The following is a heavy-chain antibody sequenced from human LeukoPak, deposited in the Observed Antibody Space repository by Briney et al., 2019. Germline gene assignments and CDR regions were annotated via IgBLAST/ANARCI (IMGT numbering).Heavy chain of an antibody. V-gene: IGHV4-59*01. CDR1: GGTISSYD. Sequence: TSETLSLTCTVSGGTISSYDWSWIRQPLGKGLEWIGYIYYSGSTNYNPSLKSRVTISVDTSKNQFSLKLSSVTAADTAVYYCARYSIAAAGREYYFDYWGQGTLVTVSS. CDR3: ARYSIAAAGREYYFDY. CDR2: IYYSGST. D-gene: IGHD6-13*01. J-gene: IGHJ4*02.